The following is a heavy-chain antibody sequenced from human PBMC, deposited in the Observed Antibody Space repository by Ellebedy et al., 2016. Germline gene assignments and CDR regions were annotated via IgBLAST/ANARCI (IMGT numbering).Heavy chain of an antibody. D-gene: IGHD4-23*01. CDR1: GNNFTSDL. CDR3: AERGLLGGWYAS. J-gene: IGHJ5*01. CDR2: IYPGDSPT. Sequence: GGSLRLSCKGSGNNFTSDLIAWVRQKPGKGLEWMGIIYPGDSPTKYSPSFQGHVTISADKSISAAYLQWSSLKASDTAVYYCAERGLLGGWYASWGQGTPVTVSS. V-gene: IGHV5-51*01.